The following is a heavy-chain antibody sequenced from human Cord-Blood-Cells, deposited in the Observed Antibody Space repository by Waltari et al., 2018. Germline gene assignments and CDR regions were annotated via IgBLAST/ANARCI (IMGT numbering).Heavy chain of an antibody. Sequence: EVQLVESGGGLVKPVRSLRLSCAASGFTFSSYSMICVRPAPATRLEWVSSISSSSSYIYYADSVKGRFTISRDNAKNSLYLQMNSLRAEDTAVYYCARDRAAGPTRYYYYGMDVWGQGTTVTVSS. CDR3: ARDRAAGPTRYYYYGMDV. J-gene: IGHJ6*02. CDR1: GFTFSSYS. D-gene: IGHD6-13*01. V-gene: IGHV3-21*01. CDR2: ISSSSSYI.